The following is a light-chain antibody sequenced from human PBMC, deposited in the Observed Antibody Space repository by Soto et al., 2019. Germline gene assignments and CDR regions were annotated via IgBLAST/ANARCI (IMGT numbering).Light chain of an antibody. CDR1: QSISSW. Sequence: DIQMTQSPSTLSASVGDRVTITCRASQSISSWLAWYQQKPGKAPKLLIYKASSLESGVPSRFSGSGSGTEFTLTISSLQPDDFATYYCQQFNSSLGITFAQGTRLAIK. J-gene: IGKJ5*01. CDR3: QQFNSSLGIT. V-gene: IGKV1-5*03. CDR2: KAS.